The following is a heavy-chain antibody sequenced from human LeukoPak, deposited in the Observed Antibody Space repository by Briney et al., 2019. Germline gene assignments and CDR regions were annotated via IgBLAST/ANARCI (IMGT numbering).Heavy chain of an antibody. CDR3: ARDSDYIDGVNYDY. D-gene: IGHD3-10*01. V-gene: IGHV3-7*01. CDR2: INQDGGAR. J-gene: IGHJ4*02. CDR1: GFTFSAHW. Sequence: GGSLRLSCAASGFTFSAHWMNWVRQVQGKGLEWVANINQDGGARYYVDSVKGRFTISRDNARDSLYLQLNSLRAEDTGIYYCARDSDYIDGVNYDYWGQGTLVTVSS.